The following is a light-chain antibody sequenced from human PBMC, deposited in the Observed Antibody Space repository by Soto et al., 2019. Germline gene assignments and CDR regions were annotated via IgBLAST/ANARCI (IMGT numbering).Light chain of an antibody. CDR2: GAS. CDR1: QSVSTNH. CDR3: QQYSTSPWT. J-gene: IGKJ1*01. Sequence: EIVLTQSPGTLSLSPGDTATLSCRASQSVSTNHLAWYQQKPGQAPRLLIYGASSRATGIPDRFRGSGSGTDFTLTISRLEPEDFAVYHCQQYSTSPWTFGQGTKVDIK. V-gene: IGKV3-20*01.